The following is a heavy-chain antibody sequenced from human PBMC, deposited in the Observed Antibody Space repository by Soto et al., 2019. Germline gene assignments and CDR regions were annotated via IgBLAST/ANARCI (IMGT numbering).Heavy chain of an antibody. CDR2: TYYRSKWYN. J-gene: IGHJ6*02. V-gene: IGHV6-1*01. D-gene: IGHD2-2*01. Sequence: KQSQTLSLTCAISGDSVSSNSAAWNWIRQSPSRGLEWLGRTYYRSKWYNDYAVSVKSRITINPDTSKNQFSLQLNSVTPEDTAVYYCAREGLGYCSSTSCFPRYYYYYYGMDVWGQGTTVTVSS. CDR1: GDSVSSNSAA. CDR3: AREGLGYCSSTSCFPRYYYYYYGMDV.